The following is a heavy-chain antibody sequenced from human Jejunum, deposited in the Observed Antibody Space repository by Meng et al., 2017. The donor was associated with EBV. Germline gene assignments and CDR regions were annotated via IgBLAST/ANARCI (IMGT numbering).Heavy chain of an antibody. CDR2: IYHGGGT. J-gene: IGHJ4*02. CDR3: AGNGYYALEY. V-gene: IGHV4-4*02. CDR1: GGSISDNDW. Sequence: VKVQEAVPRLEKPSGTLALTCVVAGGSISDNDWWSWVRQPPGKGLEWLGEIYHGGGTNYNPSLESRVTISVDKSKNQFSLKLNSVTVADTAVYYCAGNGYYALEYWGPGILVTVSS. D-gene: IGHD3-22*01.